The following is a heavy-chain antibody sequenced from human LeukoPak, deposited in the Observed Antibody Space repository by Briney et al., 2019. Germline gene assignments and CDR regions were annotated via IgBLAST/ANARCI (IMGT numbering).Heavy chain of an antibody. D-gene: IGHD3-3*02. CDR3: ARLEDKDGRIRSYWFDP. CDR2: INHSGST. J-gene: IGHJ5*02. CDR1: GGSFSGYY. V-gene: IGHV4-34*01. Sequence: SETLSLTCAVYGGSFSGYYWSWIRQPPGKGLEWIGEINHSGSTNYNPSLKSRVTISVDTSKNQFSLKLSSVTAADTAVYYCARLEDKDGRIRSYWFDPWGQGTLVTVSS.